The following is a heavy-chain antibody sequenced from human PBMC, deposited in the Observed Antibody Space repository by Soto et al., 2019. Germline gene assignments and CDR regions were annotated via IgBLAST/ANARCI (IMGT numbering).Heavy chain of an antibody. V-gene: IGHV4-61*01. Sequence: PSETLSLNCTVSGGSVSCGSYYWSWIRQPPGKGLEWIGYIFYTGSSNYNLSLKSRATISVDTSQNQFSLKLSSVTAADTAVYYCARDRGFRHYFDSWGQGTLVTVSS. CDR1: GGSVSCGSYY. D-gene: IGHD3-22*01. CDR3: ARDRGFRHYFDS. CDR2: IFYTGSS. J-gene: IGHJ4*02.